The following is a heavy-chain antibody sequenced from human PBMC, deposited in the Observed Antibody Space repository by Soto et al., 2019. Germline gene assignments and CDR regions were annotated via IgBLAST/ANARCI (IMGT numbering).Heavy chain of an antibody. CDR3: ARSIVVVTALDY. J-gene: IGHJ4*02. CDR1: GYTFTXYA. D-gene: IGHD2-21*02. Sequence: QVQLVQSGAEEKKPGASVXVAXKACGYTFTXYAMHWVRRALGRRLEWMGWINADNGNTKYSQKFQGRVTITRDTSASTAYMELSSLRSEDTAVYYCARSIVVVTALDYWGQGTLVTVSS. CDR2: INADNGNT. V-gene: IGHV1-3*05.